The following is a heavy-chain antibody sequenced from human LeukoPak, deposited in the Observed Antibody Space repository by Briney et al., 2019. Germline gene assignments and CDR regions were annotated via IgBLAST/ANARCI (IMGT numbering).Heavy chain of an antibody. V-gene: IGHV3-30-3*01. CDR3: ARDSRYIVVVPAAILDY. J-gene: IGHJ4*02. Sequence: GGSLRLSCAASGFTFSSYDMHWVRQAPGKGLEWVAVISYDGSNKYYADSVKGRFTISRDNSKNTLYLQMDSLRAEDTAVYYCARDSRYIVVVPAAILDYWGQGTLVTVSS. CDR2: ISYDGSNK. D-gene: IGHD2-2*02. CDR1: GFTFSSYD.